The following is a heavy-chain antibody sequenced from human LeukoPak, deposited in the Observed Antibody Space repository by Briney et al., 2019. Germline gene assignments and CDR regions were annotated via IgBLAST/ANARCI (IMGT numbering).Heavy chain of an antibody. Sequence: SETLSLTCTVSAGSISSYYWSCVRQPPGKGLEWIGYIYYSGSTNYNPSLKSRVTISVDTSKNQFSLKLSSVTAADTAVYYCARGWYFDYWGQGTLVTVSS. CDR3: ARGWYFDY. J-gene: IGHJ4*02. D-gene: IGHD6-19*01. CDR1: AGSISSYY. CDR2: IYYSGST. V-gene: IGHV4-59*08.